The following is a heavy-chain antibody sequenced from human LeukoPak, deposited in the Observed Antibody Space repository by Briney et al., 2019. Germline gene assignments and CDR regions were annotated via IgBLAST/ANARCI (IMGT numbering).Heavy chain of an antibody. V-gene: IGHV4-4*02. CDR1: GGSISSSNW. CDR3: ARVPERYYYGSGSYYPFYYYYYYMAV. CDR2: IYRGGST. D-gene: IGHD3-10*01. Sequence: PSETLCLTCAVSGGSISSSNWWSWVRQPPGKGLEWIGEIYRGGSTNYNHSLKSRVTISVDNSKNTFSLQLNSVTAADTAMYYCARVPERYYYGSGSYYPFYYYYYYMAVWGKGTTVTASS. J-gene: IGHJ6*03.